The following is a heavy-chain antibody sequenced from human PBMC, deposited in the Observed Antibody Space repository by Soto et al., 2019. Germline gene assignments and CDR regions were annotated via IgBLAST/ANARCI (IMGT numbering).Heavy chain of an antibody. J-gene: IGHJ4*02. D-gene: IGHD3-22*01. CDR2: ISAYNGNT. V-gene: IGHV1-18*01. CDR3: ARGGERITMIVVVPATFDY. CDR1: GYTFTSYG. Sequence: ASVKVSCKASGYTFTSYGISWVRQAPGQGLEWMGWISAYNGNTNYAQKLQGRVTMTTDASTSTAYMELRSLRSDDTAVYDCARGGERITMIVVVPATFDYWGQGTLVTVSS.